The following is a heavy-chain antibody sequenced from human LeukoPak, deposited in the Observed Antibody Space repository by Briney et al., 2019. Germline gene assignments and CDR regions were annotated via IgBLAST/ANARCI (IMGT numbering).Heavy chain of an antibody. CDR2: IYHSGST. CDR3: ARGSDILTGYYYFDY. J-gene: IGHJ4*02. V-gene: IGHV4-30-2*01. D-gene: IGHD3-9*01. CDR1: GGSISSGGYS. Sequence: SQTLSPTCAVSGGSISSGGYSWSWIRQPPGKGLEWIGYIYHSGSTYYNPSLKSRVTISVDRSKNQFSLKLSSVTAADTAVYYCARGSDILTGYYYFDYWGQGTLVTVSS.